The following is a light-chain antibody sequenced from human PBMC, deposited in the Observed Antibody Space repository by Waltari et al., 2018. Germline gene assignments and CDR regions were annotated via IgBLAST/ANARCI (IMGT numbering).Light chain of an antibody. CDR2: DER. CDR1: NIGSYS. V-gene: IGLV3-21*03. CDR3: QVWHTRSDHVV. J-gene: IGLJ2*01. Sequence: YVLTQPPSVSVAPGKTARITCGGTNIGSYSLHGYQQKPGQAPGVVVYDERGRPSGMSGRFSGSNSDNTATLTISRVEVGDEADYYCQVWHTRSDHVVFGGGTRLTVL.